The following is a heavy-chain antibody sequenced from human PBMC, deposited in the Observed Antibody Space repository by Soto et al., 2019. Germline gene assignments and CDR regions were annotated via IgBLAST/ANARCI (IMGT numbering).Heavy chain of an antibody. CDR1: GYTFTSYG. D-gene: IGHD3-22*01. Sequence: ASVKFYCKASGYTFTSYGISWVRQAPGQGLEWMGWISAYNGNTNYAQKLQGRVTMTTDTSTSTAYMELRSLRSDDTAVYYCARDNYYDSSGYDTPGYWGQGTLVTVSS. V-gene: IGHV1-18*01. J-gene: IGHJ4*02. CDR3: ARDNYYDSSGYDTPGY. CDR2: ISAYNGNT.